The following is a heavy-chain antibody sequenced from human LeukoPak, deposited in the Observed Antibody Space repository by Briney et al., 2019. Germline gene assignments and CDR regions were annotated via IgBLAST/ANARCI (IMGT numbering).Heavy chain of an antibody. CDR3: ARDSGSRDYVWGSYGPYYFDY. CDR2: IYHSGST. J-gene: IGHJ4*02. Sequence: SETLSLTCTVSGYSISSGYYWGWIRQPPGKGLEWIGSIYHSGSTYYNPSLKSRVTISVDTSKNQFSLKLSSVTAADTAVYYCARDSGSRDYVWGSYGPYYFDYWGQGTLVTVSS. CDR1: GYSISSGYY. D-gene: IGHD3-16*01. V-gene: IGHV4-38-2*02.